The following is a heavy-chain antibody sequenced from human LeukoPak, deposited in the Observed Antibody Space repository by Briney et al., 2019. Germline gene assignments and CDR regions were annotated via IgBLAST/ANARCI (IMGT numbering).Heavy chain of an antibody. CDR1: GFTFSSYA. J-gene: IGHJ4*02. CDR2: ITGSGDST. Sequence: GGSLRLSCAASGFTFSSYAMNWVRQAPGKGLEWVSGITGSGDSTYYADSVKGRFTISRDNAKNTLYLQMNSLRAEDTAIYSCASPRGNLWFGELLDYWGQGTLVTVSS. D-gene: IGHD3-10*01. V-gene: IGHV3-23*01. CDR3: ASPRGNLWFGELLDY.